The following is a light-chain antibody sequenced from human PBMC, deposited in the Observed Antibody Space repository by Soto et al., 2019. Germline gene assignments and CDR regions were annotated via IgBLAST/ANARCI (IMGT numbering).Light chain of an antibody. CDR3: GSWDGSLTAGV. CDR2: EDH. V-gene: IGLV1-51*01. Sequence: QSLLTQPPSVSAAPGQKVTLSCSGSSANIGSNYVSWYQQVPGTAPKLLIYEDHKRPSEIPDRFSGSKSGTSATLDITGLQIGDEADYYCGSWDGSLTAGVFGGGTQLTVL. CDR1: SANIGSNY. J-gene: IGLJ3*02.